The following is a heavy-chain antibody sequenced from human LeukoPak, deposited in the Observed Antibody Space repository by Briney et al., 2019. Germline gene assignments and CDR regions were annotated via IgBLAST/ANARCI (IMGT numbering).Heavy chain of an antibody. D-gene: IGHD6-13*01. CDR3: AKGNKYSSTGGVDY. J-gene: IGHJ4*02. V-gene: IGHV3-23*01. CDR1: GFTFSSYA. CDR2: ISGSGGST. Sequence: QSGGSLRLSCAASGFTFSSYAMSWVRQAPGKGLEWVSAISGSGGSTYYADSVKGRFTISRDNSKNTLYLQMNSLRAEDTAVYYCAKGNKYSSTGGVDYWGQGTLVTVFS.